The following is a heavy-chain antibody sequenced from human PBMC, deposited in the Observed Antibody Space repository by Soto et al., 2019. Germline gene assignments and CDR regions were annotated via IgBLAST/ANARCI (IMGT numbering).Heavy chain of an antibody. Sequence: AASVKVSCKASGYTFTTYGITWVRQAPGQGLEWMGWISAYNGNTNYAQKLQGRVTMTTDTFTSTAYMELRSLRSDDTAVYYCARAGSTVAATRYFQHWGQGTLVTVSS. CDR3: ARAGSTVAATRYFQH. J-gene: IGHJ1*01. CDR2: ISAYNGNT. D-gene: IGHD6-19*01. V-gene: IGHV1-18*01. CDR1: GYTFTTYG.